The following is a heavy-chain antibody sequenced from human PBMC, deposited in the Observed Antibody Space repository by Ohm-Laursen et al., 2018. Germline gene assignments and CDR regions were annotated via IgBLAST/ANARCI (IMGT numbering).Heavy chain of an antibody. Sequence: TLSLTCSVSGYSISSGYYWAWVRQPPEKGLEWIGSIYHSGGTYYNPSLTLKSRVTISVDTSKNQFSLKLSSVTAADSAVYYCAKYSSDSKLAYYFDYWGQGTLVTVSS. J-gene: IGHJ4*02. CDR3: AKYSSDSKLAYYFDY. D-gene: IGHD3-22*01. V-gene: IGHV4-38-2*01. CDR1: GYSISSGYY. CDR2: IYHSGGT.